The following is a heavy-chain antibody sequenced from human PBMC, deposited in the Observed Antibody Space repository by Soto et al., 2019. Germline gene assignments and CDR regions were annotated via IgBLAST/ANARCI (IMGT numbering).Heavy chain of an antibody. Sequence: QVQPVESGGGVVQPGRSLRLSCAASGFTFSSYGMHWVRQAPGKGLEWVAVIWYDGSNKYYADSVKGRFTISRDNSKNTLYPQMNSLRAEDTAVYYCARGYSSSWYTLGYWGQGTLVTVSS. CDR2: IWYDGSNK. CDR1: GFTFSSYG. V-gene: IGHV3-33*01. CDR3: ARGYSSSWYTLGY. J-gene: IGHJ4*02. D-gene: IGHD6-13*01.